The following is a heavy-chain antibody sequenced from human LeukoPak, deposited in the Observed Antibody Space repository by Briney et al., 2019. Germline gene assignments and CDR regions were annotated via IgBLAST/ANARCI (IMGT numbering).Heavy chain of an antibody. J-gene: IGHJ4*02. D-gene: IGHD2-15*01. CDR3: ATDLAVGAASFDY. CDR1: GYTLTELS. V-gene: IGHV1-24*01. Sequence: EASVKVSCKVSGYTLTELSMHWVRQAPGKGLGGMGGFDPEDGETIYAQKFQGRVTMTEDTSTDTAYMELSSLRSEDTAVYYCATDLAVGAASFDYWGQGTLVTVSS. CDR2: FDPEDGET.